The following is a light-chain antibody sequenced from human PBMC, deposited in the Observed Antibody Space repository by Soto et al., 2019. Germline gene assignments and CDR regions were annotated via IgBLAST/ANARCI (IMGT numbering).Light chain of an antibody. Sequence: EIVMTQAPATLSVSALGRPNLSCRASQTISGTLAWYQQKPGQAPRLLIHGASNRATGIPDRFSASGSGTDFTLAISRLEPEDFAVYYCQQYESSPRTFGQGTKVDIK. CDR3: QQYESSPRT. V-gene: IGKV3D-15*01. CDR2: GAS. CDR1: QTISGT. J-gene: IGKJ1*01.